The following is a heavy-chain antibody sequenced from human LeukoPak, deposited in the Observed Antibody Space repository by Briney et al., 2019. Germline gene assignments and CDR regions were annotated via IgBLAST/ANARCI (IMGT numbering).Heavy chain of an antibody. CDR1: GFPFSSYW. V-gene: IGHV3-74*01. J-gene: IGHJ4*02. D-gene: IGHD2-15*01. Sequence: PGGSLRLSCAASGFPFSSYWMHWVRQVPGKGLVWVSRINGDGSSTSYADSVKGRFTISRDNAKNTLYLQMNGLRAEDTAVYYCARHSPLLCSGGSCYPTDYWGQGALVTVSS. CDR2: INGDGSST. CDR3: ARHSPLLCSGGSCYPTDY.